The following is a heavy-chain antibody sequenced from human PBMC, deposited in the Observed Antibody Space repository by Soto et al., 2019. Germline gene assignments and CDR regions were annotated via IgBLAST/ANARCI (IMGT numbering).Heavy chain of an antibody. D-gene: IGHD6-13*01. CDR3: AKGYSSSWYARLLFYY. CDR1: GFTFDDYA. V-gene: IGHV3-9*01. Sequence: EVRLVESGGGLVQPGRSLRLSCAASGFTFDDYAMHWVRQAPGKGLEWVSGISWNSGSIGYADSVKGRFTISRDNAKNSLYLQMNSLRAEDTALYYCAKGYSSSWYARLLFYYWGQGTLVTVSS. J-gene: IGHJ4*02. CDR2: ISWNSGSI.